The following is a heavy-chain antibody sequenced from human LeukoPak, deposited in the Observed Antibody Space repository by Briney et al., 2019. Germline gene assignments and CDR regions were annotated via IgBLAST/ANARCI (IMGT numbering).Heavy chain of an antibody. CDR1: GFTFSSSA. D-gene: IGHD3-10*01. J-gene: IGHJ4*02. V-gene: IGHV3-23*01. CDR2: ISDSGGTT. CDR3: AKEASGYGYYFDY. Sequence: GGSLRLSCAASGFTFSSSAMSWVRQTPGKGPEWVSVISDSGGTTFYADSVKGRFTISRDNSKNTLYLQMNSLRAEDTAVYYCAKEASGYGYYFDYWGQGTLVTVSS.